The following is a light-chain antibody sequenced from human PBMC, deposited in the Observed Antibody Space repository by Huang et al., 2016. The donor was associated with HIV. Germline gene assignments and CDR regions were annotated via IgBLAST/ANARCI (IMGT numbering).Light chain of an antibody. Sequence: DIQMTQSPSSLSASVGDRVTSTCRASQSISHYLNWYQQKPGKAPKLLIYASFILQSGVPSRFSGSGSGTDFTLTISSLQPEDFAAYSCQQTYSTPLTFGGGTKVEIK. V-gene: IGKV1-39*01. CDR3: QQTYSTPLT. CDR1: QSISHY. CDR2: ASF. J-gene: IGKJ4*01.